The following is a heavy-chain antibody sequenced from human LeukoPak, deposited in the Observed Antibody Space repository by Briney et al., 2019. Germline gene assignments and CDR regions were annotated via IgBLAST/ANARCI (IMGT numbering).Heavy chain of an antibody. J-gene: IGHJ4*02. CDR2: ISSSSSYI. D-gene: IGHD3-9*01. CDR3: ARGLRYFDWLPAAYYFDY. V-gene: IGHV3-21*01. CDR1: GFTFSSYR. Sequence: GGSLRLSCAASGFTFSSYRMNWVRQAPGKGLEWVSSISSSSSYIYYADSVKGRFTISRDNAKNSLYLQMNSLRAEDTAVYYCARGLRYFDWLPAAYYFDYWGQGTLVTVSS.